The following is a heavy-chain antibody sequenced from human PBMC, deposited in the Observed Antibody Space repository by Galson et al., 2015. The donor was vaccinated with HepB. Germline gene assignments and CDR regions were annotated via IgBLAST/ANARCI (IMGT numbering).Heavy chain of an antibody. CDR2: IYYSGST. V-gene: IGHV4-39*07. CDR1: GASISSSSYY. D-gene: IGHD2-2*01. CDR3: ATEGWGGRYCGSTSCYPGKSYFDY. Sequence: SEALSLTCTVSGASISSSSYYWGWIRQPPGKGLEWIGSIYYSGSTYYNPALKSRVAISIDTSKNQFSLKLSSVTAADTAVYYCATEGWGGRYCGSTSCYPGKSYFDYWGQGTLVTVSS. J-gene: IGHJ4*02.